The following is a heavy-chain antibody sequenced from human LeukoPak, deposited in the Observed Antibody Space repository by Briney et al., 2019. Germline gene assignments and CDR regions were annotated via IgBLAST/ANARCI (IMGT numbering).Heavy chain of an antibody. D-gene: IGHD5-24*01. CDR3: ARGGDGYNYVDY. Sequence: PSETLSLTCAVYGGSFSGYYWSWIRQPPGKGLEWIGEIHHSGSTNYNPSLKSRVTISLDTSTNQFSLELSSVTAADTAVYYCARGGDGYNYVDYWGQGTLVTVSS. V-gene: IGHV4-34*01. J-gene: IGHJ4*02. CDR2: IHHSGST. CDR1: GGSFSGYY.